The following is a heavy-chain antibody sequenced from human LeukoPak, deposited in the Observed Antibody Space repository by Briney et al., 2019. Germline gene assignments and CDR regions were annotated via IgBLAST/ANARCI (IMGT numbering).Heavy chain of an antibody. CDR1: GFTFSSYS. Sequence: PGGSLRLSCAASGFTFSSYSMNWVRQAPGKGLEWVSYISSSGNTIDYADSVKGRFTISRDNAKSSLYLQMVSLRAEDTAVYYCARLRGYSYGYGDYWGQGTLVTVSS. D-gene: IGHD5-18*01. CDR2: ISSSGNTI. J-gene: IGHJ4*02. V-gene: IGHV3-48*04. CDR3: ARLRGYSYGYGDY.